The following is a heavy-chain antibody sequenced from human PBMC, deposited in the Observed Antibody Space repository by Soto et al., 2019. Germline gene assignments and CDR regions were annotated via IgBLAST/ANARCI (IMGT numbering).Heavy chain of an antibody. CDR2: INYSGST. J-gene: IGHJ4*02. CDR3: ARGGKRRFLEAALRPFDY. D-gene: IGHD3-3*01. V-gene: IGHV4-39*07. Sequence: SETLSLTCTVSGGSISSSSYYWGWIRQPPGKGLEWIGGINYSGSTYYNPSLKSRVTISVDTSKNQFSLKLSSVTAADTAVYYCARGGKRRFLEAALRPFDYWGQGTLVTVSS. CDR1: GGSISSSSYY.